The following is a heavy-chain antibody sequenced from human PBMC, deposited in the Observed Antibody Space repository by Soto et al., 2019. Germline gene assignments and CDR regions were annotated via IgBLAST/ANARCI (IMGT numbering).Heavy chain of an antibody. V-gene: IGHV3-66*01. CDR3: ARDFESCSGGTCYLRGSDY. J-gene: IGHJ4*02. CDR2: IYRGGST. CDR1: GFTVSSNY. D-gene: IGHD2-15*01. Sequence: EVQLVESGGGLVQPGGSLRLSCAASGFTVSSNYMTWVRQAPGKGLEWVSLIYRGGSTYYADSVKGRFTISRDNSKNTLYLQMNSLRAEDTAVYYCARDFESCSGGTCYLRGSDYWGQGTLVTVSS.